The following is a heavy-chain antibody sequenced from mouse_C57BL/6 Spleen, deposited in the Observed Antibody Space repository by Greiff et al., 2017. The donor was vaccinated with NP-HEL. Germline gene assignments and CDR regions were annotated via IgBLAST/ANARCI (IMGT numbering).Heavy chain of an antibody. Sequence: VQLQQSGAELVRPGASVTLSCKASGYTFTDYEMHWVKQTPVHGLEWIGAIDPETGGTAYNQKFKGKAILTADKSSSTAYMELRSLTSEDSAVYYCTNYYDYDEGYWGQGTTLTVSS. CDR3: TNYYDYDEGY. J-gene: IGHJ2*01. CDR2: IDPETGGT. D-gene: IGHD2-4*01. V-gene: IGHV1-15*01. CDR1: GYTFTDYE.